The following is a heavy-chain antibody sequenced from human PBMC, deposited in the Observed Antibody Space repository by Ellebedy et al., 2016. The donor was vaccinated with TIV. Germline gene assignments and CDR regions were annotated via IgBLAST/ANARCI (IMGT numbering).Heavy chain of an antibody. J-gene: IGHJ4*02. CDR3: AKDHGGLGSYYFDY. Sequence: PGGSLRLSCVASGFTFDDDTMHWVRQAPGKGLEWVSHTSWDGDATYYADSVKGRFTISRDTSKNSMYLQMTTLGTEDSALYYCAKDHGGLGSYYFDYWGQGTLVTVSS. V-gene: IGHV3-43*01. CDR1: GFTFDDDT. D-gene: IGHD3-10*01. CDR2: TSWDGDAT.